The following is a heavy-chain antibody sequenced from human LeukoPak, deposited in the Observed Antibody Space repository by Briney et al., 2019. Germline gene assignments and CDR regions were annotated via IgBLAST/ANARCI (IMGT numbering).Heavy chain of an antibody. J-gene: IGHJ4*02. CDR1: GGSISSSSYY. V-gene: IGHV4-39*01. Sequence: SETLSLTCTVSGGSISSSSYYWGWIRQPPGKGLEWIGSIYYSGSTYYNPSLKSRVTISVDTSKNQFSLKLSSVTAADTALYYCARQVGATTLIDHWGQGTLVTVSS. D-gene: IGHD1-26*01. CDR3: ARQVGATTLIDH. CDR2: IYYSGST.